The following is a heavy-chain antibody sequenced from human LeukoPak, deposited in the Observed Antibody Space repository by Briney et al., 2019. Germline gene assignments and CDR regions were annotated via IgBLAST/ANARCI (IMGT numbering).Heavy chain of an antibody. V-gene: IGHV4-59*01. CDR1: GGSISTYY. CDR3: AGDKAHSYGRYFDP. J-gene: IGHJ5*02. D-gene: IGHD5-18*01. CDR2: ISNGNT. Sequence: ETLSLTCSVAGGSISTYYWNWIRQTPGKGLEWIGHISNGNTDYNPSLKSRVTISVDTSKNQFSLRLTSVTAADTAVYYCAGDKAHSYGRYFDPWGQGALVIVSS.